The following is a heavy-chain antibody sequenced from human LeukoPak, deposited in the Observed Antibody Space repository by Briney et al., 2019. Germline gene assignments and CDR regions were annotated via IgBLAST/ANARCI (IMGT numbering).Heavy chain of an antibody. Sequence: SETLSLTCTVSGGSISSYYWSWIRQPPGKGLEWIGYIYYSGSTNYNPSLKSRVTISVDTSKNQFSLKLSSVTAADTAVYYCARVTGSTYRTYNWFDPWGQGTLVTVSS. CDR3: ARVTGSTYRTYNWFDP. V-gene: IGHV4-59*01. CDR1: GGSISSYY. J-gene: IGHJ5*02. D-gene: IGHD3-10*01. CDR2: IYYSGST.